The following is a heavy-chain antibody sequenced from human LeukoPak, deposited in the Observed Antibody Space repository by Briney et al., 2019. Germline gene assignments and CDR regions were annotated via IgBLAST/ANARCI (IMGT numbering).Heavy chain of an antibody. CDR3: ARSMYCGGDCYYYFDY. CDR1: GFTFSSYW. V-gene: IGHV3-74*01. J-gene: IGHJ4*02. CDR2: INSDGSII. D-gene: IGHD2-21*02. Sequence: PGGSLRLSCAASGFTFSSYWIHWVRQAPGKGLVWVSRINSDGSIIGYADSVKGRFTISRDNAKNTLYLQMNSLRAEDTAVYYCARSMYCGGDCYYYFDYWGQGTLVTVSS.